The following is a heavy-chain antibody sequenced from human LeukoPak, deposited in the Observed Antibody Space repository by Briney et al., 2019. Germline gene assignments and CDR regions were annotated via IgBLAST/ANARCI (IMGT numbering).Heavy chain of an antibody. Sequence: PGGSLRLSCAASGFTFSNYAMNWVRQAPGKGLEWVSGINSDGSSTSYADSVKGRFTISRDNSKKTLYLQMNSLSAEDTALYYCARANLGATPEYFDYWGQGTLVTVSS. D-gene: IGHD1-26*01. CDR3: ARANLGATPEYFDY. V-gene: IGHV3-23*01. J-gene: IGHJ4*02. CDR1: GFTFSNYA. CDR2: INSDGSST.